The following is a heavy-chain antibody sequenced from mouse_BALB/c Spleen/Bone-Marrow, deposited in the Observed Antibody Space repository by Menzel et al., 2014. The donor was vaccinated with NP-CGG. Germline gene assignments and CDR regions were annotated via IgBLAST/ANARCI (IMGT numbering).Heavy chain of an antibody. D-gene: IGHD1-2*01. CDR3: ARQGYYGYSVY. Sequence: EVQRVESGGGLVQPGGSLKLSCAASGFDFSRYWMSWVRQAPGKGLEWIGEINPDSSTINYTPSLKDKFIISRDNAKNTLYLQTSKVKSEDTAIYYCARQGYYGYSVYWGQGTTLTVSS. V-gene: IGHV4-1*02. CDR1: GFDFSRYW. CDR2: INPDSSTI. J-gene: IGHJ2*01.